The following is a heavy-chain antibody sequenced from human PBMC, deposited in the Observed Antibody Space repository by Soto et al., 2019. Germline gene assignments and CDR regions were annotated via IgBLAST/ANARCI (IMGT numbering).Heavy chain of an antibody. Sequence: SETLSLTCTVSGGSISSGGYYWSWIRQHPGKGLEWIGYIYYSGSTYYNPSLKSRVTISVDTSKNQFSLKPSSVTAADTAVYYCARESTYYDFWSGYYKDGWFDPWGQGTLVTVSS. D-gene: IGHD3-3*01. CDR2: IYYSGST. J-gene: IGHJ5*02. CDR3: ARESTYYDFWSGYYKDGWFDP. CDR1: GGSISSGGYY. V-gene: IGHV4-31*03.